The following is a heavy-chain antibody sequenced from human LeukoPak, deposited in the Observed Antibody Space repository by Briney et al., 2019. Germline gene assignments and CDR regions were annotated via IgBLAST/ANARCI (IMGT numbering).Heavy chain of an antibody. J-gene: IGHJ5*02. CDR2: INPNSGGT. V-gene: IGHV1-2*02. CDR3: ARDPLGVWFGEERGNWFDP. CDR1: GYTFTGYY. D-gene: IGHD3-10*01. Sequence: SVKVSCKASGYTFTGYYMHWVRQAPGQGLEWMGWINPNSGGTNYAQKFQGRVTMTRDTSISTAYMELSRLRSDDTAVYYCARDPLGVWFGEERGNWFDPWGQGTLVTVSS.